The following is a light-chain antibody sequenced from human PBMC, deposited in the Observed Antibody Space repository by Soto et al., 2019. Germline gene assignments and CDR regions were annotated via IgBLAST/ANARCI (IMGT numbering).Light chain of an antibody. V-gene: IGKV1-6*01. CDR2: AAS. Sequence: QMPQSQSSPSASLGDRFAITCLASQSISSWLARYQQKPGKAPNLLIYAASSLQSGVPSRFSGSGSGTDFTLTISSLQPEDFATYYCLQDYNYPRTFGQGTKVDIK. CDR3: LQDYNYPRT. J-gene: IGKJ1*01. CDR1: QSISSW.